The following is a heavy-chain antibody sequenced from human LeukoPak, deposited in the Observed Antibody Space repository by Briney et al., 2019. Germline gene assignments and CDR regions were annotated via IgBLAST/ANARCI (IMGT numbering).Heavy chain of an antibody. CDR1: GYSFTSYW. V-gene: IGHV5-51*01. Sequence: GESLKISCKGSGYSFTSYWIGWVRQMPGKGLEWMGIIYPGDSDTRYSPSFQGQVTISADKSISTAYLQWSSLKAPDTAMYYCARLPYCGGDCYPNWFDPWGQGTLVTVSS. D-gene: IGHD2-21*02. CDR2: IYPGDSDT. J-gene: IGHJ5*02. CDR3: ARLPYCGGDCYPNWFDP.